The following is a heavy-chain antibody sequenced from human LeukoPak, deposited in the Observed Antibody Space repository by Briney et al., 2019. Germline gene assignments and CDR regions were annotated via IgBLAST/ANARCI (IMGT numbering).Heavy chain of an antibody. CDR2: IYHSGST. V-gene: IGHV4-30-2*01. CDR1: GGSISSGGYY. Sequence: SETLSLTCTVSGGSISSGGYYWSWIRQPPGKGLEWIGYIYHSGSTYYNPSLKSRVTISVDRSKNQFSLKLSSVTAADTAVYYCARRPLRRQAYYYDSSGVFDYWGQGTLVTVSS. J-gene: IGHJ4*02. CDR3: ARRPLRRQAYYYDSSGVFDY. D-gene: IGHD3-22*01.